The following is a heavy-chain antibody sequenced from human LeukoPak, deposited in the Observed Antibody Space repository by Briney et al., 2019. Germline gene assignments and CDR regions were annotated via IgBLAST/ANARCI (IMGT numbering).Heavy chain of an antibody. V-gene: IGHV4-59*01. CDR1: GGSISSSY. Sequence: SETLSLTCTVSGGSISSSYWSWIRQPPGKGLEWIGYIYYAGSTTYNPSLKSRVTISVDTSKNQFSLKLSSVTAADTAVYYCARGGSFFDYWGQGTLVTVSS. CDR2: IYYAGST. J-gene: IGHJ4*02. CDR3: ARGGSFFDY. D-gene: IGHD3-16*01.